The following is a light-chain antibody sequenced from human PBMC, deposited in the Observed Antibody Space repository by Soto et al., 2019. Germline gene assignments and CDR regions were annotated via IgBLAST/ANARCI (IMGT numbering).Light chain of an antibody. V-gene: IGKV1-5*03. CDR1: QTIRSW. Sequence: DIHLTQSPSTLSAALGDRVTITFRASQTIRSWLAWYQQKPGKAAKLLIYKASTLKSGVPSRFSGSGSGTEFTLTISSLQPDDFATYYCQHYNSYSEAFGQGTKVDI. J-gene: IGKJ1*01. CDR3: QHYNSYSEA. CDR2: KAS.